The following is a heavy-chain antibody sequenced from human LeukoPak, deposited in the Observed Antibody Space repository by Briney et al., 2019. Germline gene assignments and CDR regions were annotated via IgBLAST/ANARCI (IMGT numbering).Heavy chain of an antibody. CDR2: IYTSGNT. J-gene: IGHJ5*02. D-gene: IGHD4-17*01. CDR3: ARERINDYGDSNNWFDP. Sequence: SETLSLTCTVSGGSISSYYWSWIRQPAGKGLEWIGRIYTSGNTNYNPSLKSRVTMSVDTSKNQFSLKLSSVTAADTAVYYCARERINDYGDSNNWFDPWGQGTLVTVSS. CDR1: GGSISSYY. V-gene: IGHV4-4*07.